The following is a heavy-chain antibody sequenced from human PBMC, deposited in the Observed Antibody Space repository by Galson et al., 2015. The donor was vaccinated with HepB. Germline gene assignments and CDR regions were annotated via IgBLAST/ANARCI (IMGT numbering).Heavy chain of an antibody. CDR2: LSGDDDTT. J-gene: IGHJ6*02. D-gene: IGHD3-3*01. CDR1: GFPFTSSG. Sequence: SLRLSCAVSGFPFTSSGMTWVRQAPGKGLQWVSSLSGDDDTTYYTDSVRGRFTIPRDTSNNTLFLQMNSLRGDDTATYFCAKEHTTVSGVVVRYYGLDVWGPGTTVTVSS. CDR3: AKEHTTVSGVVVRYYGLDV. V-gene: IGHV3-23*01.